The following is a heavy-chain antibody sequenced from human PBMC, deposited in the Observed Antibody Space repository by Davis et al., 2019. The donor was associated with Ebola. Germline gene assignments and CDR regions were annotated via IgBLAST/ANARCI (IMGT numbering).Heavy chain of an antibody. D-gene: IGHD5-18*01. CDR1: GYTFTSYY. CDR3: ARRVGVSMDTRHDY. CDR2: INPSGGST. V-gene: IGHV1-46*01. Sequence: AASVKVSCKASGYTFTSYYMHWVRQAPGQGLEWMGIINPSGGSTSYAQKFQGRVTMTRNTSISTAYMELSSLRSEDTAVYYCARRVGVSMDTRHDYWGQGTLVTVSA. J-gene: IGHJ4*02.